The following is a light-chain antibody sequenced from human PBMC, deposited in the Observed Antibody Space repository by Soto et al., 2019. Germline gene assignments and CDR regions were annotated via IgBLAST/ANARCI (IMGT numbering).Light chain of an antibody. V-gene: IGKV1-5*03. CDR3: QQYNTYRT. J-gene: IGKJ1*01. CDR2: QAS. Sequence: DIQMTQSPSTLSASVGDRVTITCRASQSISNWLAWYQQKPGIAPKLLIYQASTLQSGVPSRFSCSGSGTEFTLTISSLQPDDFAPYYCQQYNTYRTFGQGTKVEIK. CDR1: QSISNW.